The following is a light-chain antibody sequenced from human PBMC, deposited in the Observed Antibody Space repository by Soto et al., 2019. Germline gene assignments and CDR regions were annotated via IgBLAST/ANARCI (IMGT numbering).Light chain of an antibody. CDR3: QQYHNFPRT. Sequence: DIQLTQSPSTLSASVGDRVTITCRASQSINGWLAWYQQKPGQAPNLLIYKASTLESGVPSRFSGSGSGTEFTLTVSSLQPDDFATYYCQQYHNFPRTFGQGTKVAI. J-gene: IGKJ1*01. CDR1: QSINGW. V-gene: IGKV1-5*03. CDR2: KAS.